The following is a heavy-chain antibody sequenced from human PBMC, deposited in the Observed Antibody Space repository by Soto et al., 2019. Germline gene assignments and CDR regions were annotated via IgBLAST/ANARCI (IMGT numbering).Heavy chain of an antibody. CDR3: ARADYGSGSYYSPYNWFDP. J-gene: IGHJ5*02. CDR2: TYYRSKWYN. D-gene: IGHD3-10*01. CDR1: GDSASSNSAA. V-gene: IGHV6-1*01. Sequence: SQTLSLTCAISGDSASSNSAAWNWIRQSPSRGLEWLGRTYYRSKWYNDYAVSVKSRITINPDTSKNQFSLQLNSVTPEDTAVYYCARADYGSGSYYSPYNWFDPWGQGTLVTVSS.